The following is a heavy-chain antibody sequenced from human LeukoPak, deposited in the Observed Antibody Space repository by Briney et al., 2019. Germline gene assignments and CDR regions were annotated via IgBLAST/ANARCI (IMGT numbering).Heavy chain of an antibody. CDR1: GYTFTSYG. D-gene: IGHD2-2*01. CDR3: ARAVGFRSAASSTSCPDY. V-gene: IGHV1-18*01. Sequence: ASVKVSCKASGYTFTSYGISWVRQAPGQGLEWMGWISAYNGNTNYAQKLQGRVTMTTDTSTSTAYMELRSLRSDDTAVYYCARAVGFRSAASSTSCPDYWGQGTLVTVSS. J-gene: IGHJ4*02. CDR2: ISAYNGNT.